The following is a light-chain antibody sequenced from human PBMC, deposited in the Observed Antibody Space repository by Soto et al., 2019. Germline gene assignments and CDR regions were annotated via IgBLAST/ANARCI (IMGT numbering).Light chain of an antibody. CDR3: QQRSNWPVT. CDR1: QSVNGY. V-gene: IGKV3-11*01. Sequence: EILLTQSPATRSLSPGARASLSCRASQSVNGYLAWYHQKPGQAPRLLIYGTSNRATCSPARFSGSGSGTDFTLTISSLEPEDCGVYYCQQRSNWPVTFGQGTRLELK. J-gene: IGKJ5*01. CDR2: GTS.